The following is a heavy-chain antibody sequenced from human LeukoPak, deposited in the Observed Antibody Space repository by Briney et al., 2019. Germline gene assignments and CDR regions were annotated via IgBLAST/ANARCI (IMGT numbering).Heavy chain of an antibody. CDR3: ARDGKYYDFWSGYSYDAFDI. J-gene: IGHJ3*02. V-gene: IGHV1-18*01. CDR1: GGTFSSYA. D-gene: IGHD3-3*01. CDR2: ISAYNGNT. Sequence: ASVKVSCKASGGTFSSYAISWVRQAPGQGLEWMGWISAYNGNTNYAQKLQGRVTMTTDTSTSTAYMELRSLRSDDTAVYYCARDGKYYDFWSGYSYDAFDIWGQGTMVTVSS.